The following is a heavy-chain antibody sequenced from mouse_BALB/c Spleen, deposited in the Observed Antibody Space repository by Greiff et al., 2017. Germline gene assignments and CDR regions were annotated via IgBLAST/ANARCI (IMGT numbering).Heavy chain of an antibody. CDR2: INTYTGEP. V-gene: IGHV9-3-1*01. CDR3: ARATTVEAPFDY. D-gene: IGHD1-1*01. Sequence: VQVVESGPELKKPGETVKISCKASGYTFTNYGMNWVKQAPGKGLKWMGWINTYTGEPTYADDFKGRFAFSLETSASTAYLQINNLKNEDTATYFCARATTVEAPFDYWGQGTTLTVSS. CDR1: GYTFTNYG. J-gene: IGHJ2*01.